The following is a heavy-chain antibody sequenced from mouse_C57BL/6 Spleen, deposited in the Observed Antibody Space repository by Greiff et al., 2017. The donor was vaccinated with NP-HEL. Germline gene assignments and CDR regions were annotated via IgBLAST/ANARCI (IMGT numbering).Heavy chain of an antibody. J-gene: IGHJ1*03. CDR1: GYTFTSYW. V-gene: IGHV1-50*01. D-gene: IGHD4-1*01. Sequence: QVQLQQPGAELVKPGASVKLSCKASGYTFTSYWMQWVKQRPGQGLEWIGEIDPSDSYTNYNQKFKGKATLTVDTSSSTAYMQLSSLTSEDSAVYDCARAGLTGADWYFDVWGTGTTVTVSS. CDR3: ARAGLTGADWYFDV. CDR2: IDPSDSYT.